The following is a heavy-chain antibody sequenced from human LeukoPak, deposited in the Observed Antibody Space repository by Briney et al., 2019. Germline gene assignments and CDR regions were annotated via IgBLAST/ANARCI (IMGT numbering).Heavy chain of an antibody. CDR2: ISNSGGST. V-gene: IGHV3-23*01. Sequence: GGSLRLSCAASGVTFSSYDMSWVRQAPGKGLEWVSGISNSGGSTYYADSVKGRFTISRDNSKNTLYLQMNSLRAEDTAVYYCAKANLAPRYYFDYWGQGTLVTVSS. CDR3: AKANLAPRYYFDY. D-gene: IGHD6-6*01. CDR1: GVTFSSYD. J-gene: IGHJ4*02.